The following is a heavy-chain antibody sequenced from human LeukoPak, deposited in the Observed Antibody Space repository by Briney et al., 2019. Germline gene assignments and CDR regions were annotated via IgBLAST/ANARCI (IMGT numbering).Heavy chain of an antibody. J-gene: IGHJ4*02. Sequence: PGGSLRLSCAASGFTFSSYAMHWVRQAPGKGLEWVAVISYDGSNKHYADSVKGRFTISRDNSKNTLYLQMNSLRAEDTAVYYCARDGIGELLGPYDYWGQGTLVTVSS. CDR2: ISYDGSNK. CDR1: GFTFSSYA. V-gene: IGHV3-30*04. D-gene: IGHD3-10*01. CDR3: ARDGIGELLGPYDY.